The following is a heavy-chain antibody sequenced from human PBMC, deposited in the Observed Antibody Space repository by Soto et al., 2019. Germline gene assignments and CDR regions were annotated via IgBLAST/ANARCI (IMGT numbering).Heavy chain of an antibody. V-gene: IGHV4-31*03. CDR3: AGVATRDRPYKWLDP. CDR1: GGSISSGDYF. J-gene: IGHJ5*02. CDR2: IYYSGST. Sequence: SETLSLTCTVSGGSISSGDYFWSWIRQHPGKGLEWIGHIYYSGSTYYNPSLQSRVTISVDTSKNQFSLNLRSVTVADTAVFYCAGVATRDRPYKWLDPWGQGTLVTVPS. D-gene: IGHD3-22*01.